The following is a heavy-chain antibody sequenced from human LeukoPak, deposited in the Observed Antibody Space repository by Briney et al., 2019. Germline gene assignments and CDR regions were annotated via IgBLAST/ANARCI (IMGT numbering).Heavy chain of an antibody. V-gene: IGHV3-74*01. CDR2: IKSDVGST. CDR3: ARGGAAMAYY. D-gene: IGHD5-18*01. CDR1: GVTFSSYW. J-gene: IGHJ4*02. Sequence: GSLRLSCSASGVTFSSYWMRSVRAAPGEGLLWVSRIKSDVGSTSSAGSVKGGFTIPRDNAKNTLYLQMNSPRAEDTAVYYCARGGAAMAYYWGQGTLVTVSS.